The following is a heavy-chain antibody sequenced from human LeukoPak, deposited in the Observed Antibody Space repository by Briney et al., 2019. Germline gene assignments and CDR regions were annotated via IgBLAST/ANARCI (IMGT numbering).Heavy chain of an antibody. CDR1: GYTFTNYY. V-gene: IGHV1-46*01. CDR2: INPSGGST. J-gene: IGHJ5*01. Sequence: ASVKVSCKASGYTFTNYYMHWVRQAPGQGLEWLGIINPSGGSTTYAQKFQGRVTMTRDTSTSTVYMELRSLRSEDTAVYYCARSRIQLWIDFWGQEPWSPSPQ. D-gene: IGHD5-18*01. CDR3: ARSRIQLWIDF.